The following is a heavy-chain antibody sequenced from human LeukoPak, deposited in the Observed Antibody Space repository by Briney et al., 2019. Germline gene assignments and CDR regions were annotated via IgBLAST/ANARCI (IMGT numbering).Heavy chain of an antibody. CDR3: ARVYCSGGSCAQFDY. V-gene: IGHV3-48*01. Sequence: TGGSLRLSCAASGFTFSSYSVNWVRQAPGKGLEWVSYISSSSTISYADSVKGRFTISRDNAKNSLYLQMNSLRAEDTAVYYCARVYCSGGSCAQFDYWGQGTLVTVSS. CDR1: GFTFSSYS. J-gene: IGHJ4*02. D-gene: IGHD2-15*01. CDR2: ISSSSTI.